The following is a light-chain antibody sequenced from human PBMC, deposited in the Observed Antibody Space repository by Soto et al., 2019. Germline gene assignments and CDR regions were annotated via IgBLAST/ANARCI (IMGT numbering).Light chain of an antibody. CDR1: HSVDRN. J-gene: IGKJ4*01. CDR3: QQYDSSPGLT. V-gene: IGKV3D-15*02. CDR2: GAS. Sequence: EVVMTQSPATLSVSPGDRATLSCRASHSVDRNLAWYQQKPGQPPRLLIFGASTGATGIPARFSGSGSGTDFTLTISSLQSEDFAVYYCQQYDSSPGLTFGGGTKVEIK.